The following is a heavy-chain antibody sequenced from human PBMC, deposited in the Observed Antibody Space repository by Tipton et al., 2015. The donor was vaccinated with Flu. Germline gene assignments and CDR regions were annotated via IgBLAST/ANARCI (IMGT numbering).Heavy chain of an antibody. CDR2: IKQDGSAI. CDR3: AKECGGYPPSCSYGLDV. CDR1: GDSITSDN. V-gene: IGHV3-7*04. J-gene: IGHJ6*02. D-gene: IGHD2-21*01. Sequence: GLVKPSGTLSLTCAVSGDSITSDNFWSWVRQPPGKGLEWVANIKQDGSAIYYRDSVKGRFTISRDNAKNSLYLQMNSLRAEDTAVYFCAKECGGYPPSCSYGLDVWGQGTTVTVSS.